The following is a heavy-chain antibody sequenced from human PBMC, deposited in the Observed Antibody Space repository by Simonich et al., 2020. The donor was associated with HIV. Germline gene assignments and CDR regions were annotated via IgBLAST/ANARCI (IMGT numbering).Heavy chain of an antibody. CDR3: ASGGSISSVWADDY. Sequence: QVQLVESRGGVVQPGRSLRLSCAASGFTFSSYAMHWLRQAPGKGLEWVAVISYDGSNKYYADSVKGRFTISRDNSKNTLYLQMNSLRAEDTAVYYCASGGSISSVWADDYWGQGTLVTVSS. J-gene: IGHJ4*02. D-gene: IGHD3-16*01. V-gene: IGHV3-30*07. CDR1: GFTFSSYA. CDR2: ISYDGSNK.